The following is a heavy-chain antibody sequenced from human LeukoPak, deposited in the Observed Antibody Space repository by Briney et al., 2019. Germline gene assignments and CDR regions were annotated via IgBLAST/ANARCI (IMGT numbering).Heavy chain of an antibody. CDR2: VSGSGGST. V-gene: IGHV3-23*01. Sequence: GGSLRLSCAASGFTFSSYAMSWVRQAPGKGLEWVSVVSGSGGSTSYADSVKGRFTISRDNSNNTLYLQMNSLRTEDTAVYYCAKDYWHYYDSRENYFDSWGQGTLVTVSS. J-gene: IGHJ4*02. CDR3: AKDYWHYYDSRENYFDS. CDR1: GFTFSSYA. D-gene: IGHD3-22*01.